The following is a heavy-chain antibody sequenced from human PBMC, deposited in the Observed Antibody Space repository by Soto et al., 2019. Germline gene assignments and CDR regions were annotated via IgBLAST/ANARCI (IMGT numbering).Heavy chain of an antibody. Sequence: ASVKVSCKASGYMFTGYYMHWVRQAPGQGLEWMGWINPDSGGTNYQQKFQGRVTMTRDTSISTAYLELSSLRSDDTAMYYCARSQAFDYWGQGTLVTVSS. CDR3: ARSQAFDY. J-gene: IGHJ4*02. V-gene: IGHV1-2*02. CDR2: INPDSGGT. CDR1: GYMFTGYY.